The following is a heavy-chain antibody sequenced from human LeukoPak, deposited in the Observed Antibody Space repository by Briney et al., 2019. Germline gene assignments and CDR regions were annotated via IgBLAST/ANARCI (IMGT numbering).Heavy chain of an antibody. V-gene: IGHV3-23*01. Sequence: GGSLRLPCAASGFTFSSYAMSWVRQAPGKGLEWVSAISGSGGSTYYADSVKGRFTISRDNSKNTLYLQMNSLRAEDTAVYYCAKADNIVVVPAATDYYMDVWGKGTTVTVSS. CDR3: AKADNIVVVPAATDYYMDV. CDR1: GFTFSSYA. CDR2: ISGSGGST. D-gene: IGHD2-2*01. J-gene: IGHJ6*03.